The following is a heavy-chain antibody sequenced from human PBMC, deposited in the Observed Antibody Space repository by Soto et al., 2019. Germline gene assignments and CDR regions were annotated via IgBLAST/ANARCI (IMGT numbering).Heavy chain of an antibody. CDR3: ARGVKKIAAAGGYYFDY. J-gene: IGHJ4*02. V-gene: IGHV6-1*01. CDR2: TYYRSKWYN. Sequence: SQTLSLTCAISGDSVSSNSAAWNWIRQSPSRGLEWLGRTYYRSKWYNDYAVSVKSRITINPDTSKNQFSLQLNSVTPEDTAVYYCARGVKKIAAAGGYYFDYWGQGTLVTVSS. D-gene: IGHD6-13*01. CDR1: GDSVSSNSAA.